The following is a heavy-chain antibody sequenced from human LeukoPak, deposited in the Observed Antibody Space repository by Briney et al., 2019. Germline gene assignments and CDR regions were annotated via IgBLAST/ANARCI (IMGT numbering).Heavy chain of an antibody. D-gene: IGHD5-18*01. V-gene: IGHV3-30*04. CDR2: ISYDGSNK. CDR3: ARERVRGYSYGYLDY. J-gene: IGHJ4*02. Sequence: PGRSLRLSCAASGFTFSSYARHWVRQAPGKGLEWVAGISYDGSNKYYADSVKGGFTISRDNSKNTLYLQMNSLRAEDTAVYYCARERVRGYSYGYLDYWGQGTLVTVSS. CDR1: GFTFSSYA.